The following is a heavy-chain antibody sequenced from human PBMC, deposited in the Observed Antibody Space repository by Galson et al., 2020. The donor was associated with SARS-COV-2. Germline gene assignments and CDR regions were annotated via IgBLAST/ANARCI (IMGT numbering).Heavy chain of an antibody. Sequence: ASVKVSCKASGYTFSNYGIIWVRQAPGQGLEWMGWISGYNGNTNYAQKFQGRVTMTTDTSTNTAYLELRSLTSDDTAIYYCARLNARSRLLGGGNWFVFWGQGTLVTVSS. CDR2: ISGYNGNT. CDR3: ARLNARSRLLGGGNWFVF. J-gene: IGHJ5*01. CDR1: GYTFSNYG. D-gene: IGHD1-26*01. V-gene: IGHV1-18*01.